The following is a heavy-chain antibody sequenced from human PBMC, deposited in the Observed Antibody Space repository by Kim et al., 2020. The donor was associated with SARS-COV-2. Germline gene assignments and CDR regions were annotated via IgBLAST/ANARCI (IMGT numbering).Heavy chain of an antibody. CDR3: AKDRNPASWYRAYFDY. J-gene: IGHJ4*01. Sequence: GGSLRLSCTASGFSLSIYGMHWVRQAPGKGLEWVASMSHDEIRVYYADSVEGRFTVSRDNSKNTVYLQMNSLSGDDTAVYYCAKDRNPASWYRAYFDYWG. CDR1: GFSLSIYG. D-gene: IGHD6-13*01. V-gene: IGHV3-30*18. CDR2: MSHDEIRV.